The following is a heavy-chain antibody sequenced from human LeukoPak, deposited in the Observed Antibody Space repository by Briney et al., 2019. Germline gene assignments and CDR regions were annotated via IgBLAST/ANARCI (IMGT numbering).Heavy chain of an antibody. CDR1: GYTFTSYG. CDR2: ISAYNGNT. J-gene: IGHJ4*02. CDR3: ASSRAYCGGDCYSY. Sequence: SVKVSCKASGYTFTSYGISWVRQAPGQGLEWMGWISAYNGNTNYAQKLQGRVTMTTDTSTSTAYMELRSLRSDDTAVYYCASSRAYCGGDCYSYWGQGTLVTVSS. V-gene: IGHV1-18*01. D-gene: IGHD2-21*02.